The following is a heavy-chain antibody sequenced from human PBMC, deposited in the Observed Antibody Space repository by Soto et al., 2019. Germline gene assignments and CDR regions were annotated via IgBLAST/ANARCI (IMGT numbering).Heavy chain of an antibody. CDR2: IYATGTT. Sequence: SETLSLTCTVSVGSISSNYWSLIRQPPGKGLEWIGRIYATGTTDYNPSLKSRVMMSVDTSKKQFSLKLRSVTAADTAVYYCVRDGTKTLRDWFEPWGQGISVTVSS. D-gene: IGHD1-1*01. V-gene: IGHV4-4*07. J-gene: IGHJ5*02. CDR1: VGSISSNY. CDR3: VRDGTKTLRDWFEP.